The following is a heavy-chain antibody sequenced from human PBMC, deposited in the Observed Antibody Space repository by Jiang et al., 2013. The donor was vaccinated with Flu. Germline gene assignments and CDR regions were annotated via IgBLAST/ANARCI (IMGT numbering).Heavy chain of an antibody. CDR2: ISYDGSNK. D-gene: IGHD6-6*01. Sequence: VQLVESGGGVVQPGRSLRLSCAASGFTFSSYGMHWVRQAPGKGLEWVAVISYDGSNKYYADSVKGRFTISRDNSKNTLYLQMNSLRAEDTAVYYCAKLGDEGGMDVVGPRDHGHRLL. J-gene: IGHJ6*02. CDR3: AKLGDEGGMDV. CDR1: GFTFSSYG. V-gene: IGHV3-30*18.